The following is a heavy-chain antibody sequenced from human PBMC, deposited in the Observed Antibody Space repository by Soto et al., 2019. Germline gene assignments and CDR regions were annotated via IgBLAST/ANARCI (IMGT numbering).Heavy chain of an antibody. Sequence: GGSLRLSCAVSGFSVKSDPMNWVRLAPGKGPEWVSIIQSGGTTYYADSVKGRFTISRDESENTLSLQMNNLRLDDTAVYYCARPEYSSSSYGMDVWGQGTTVTVSS. CDR3: ARPEYSSSSYGMDV. J-gene: IGHJ6*02. D-gene: IGHD6-6*01. CDR2: IQSGGTT. V-gene: IGHV3-66*02. CDR1: GFSVKSDP.